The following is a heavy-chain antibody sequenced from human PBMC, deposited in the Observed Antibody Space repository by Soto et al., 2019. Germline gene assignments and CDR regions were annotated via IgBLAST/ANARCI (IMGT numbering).Heavy chain of an antibody. CDR2: INPSGGST. V-gene: IGHV1-46*01. Sequence: ASVKVSCKASGYTFTSYHIHWVRQAPGQGLERMGVINPSGGSTNYAQKFQGRVTMTRDTSTSTFYMELSSLRSDDTAVYSCARDQASLIVVGGRSTSPVQCGLDHSGPGTLVTVSS. D-gene: IGHD3-22*01. CDR3: ARDQASLIVVGGRSTSPVQCGLDH. CDR1: GYTFTSYH. J-gene: IGHJ4*02.